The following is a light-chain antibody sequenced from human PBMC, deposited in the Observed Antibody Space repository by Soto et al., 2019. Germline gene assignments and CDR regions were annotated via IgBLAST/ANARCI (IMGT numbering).Light chain of an antibody. J-gene: IGKJ5*01. V-gene: IGKV1-12*01. Sequence: DIQMTPSPSSLSASVGDRVTVPCRASQGISSWLAWYQKKPGKAPKLLIYAASSLQSGVPSRFSGSGSGTDFTLTISSLQPEDCAIYFCQQANSFPITFGQGTRLEIK. CDR2: AAS. CDR3: QQANSFPIT. CDR1: QGISSW.